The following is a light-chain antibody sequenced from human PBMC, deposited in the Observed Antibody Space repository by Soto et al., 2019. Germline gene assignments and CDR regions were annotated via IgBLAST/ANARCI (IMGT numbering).Light chain of an antibody. V-gene: IGLV2-14*01. Sequence: QSVLTQPASVYGSPGQSITISCTGTSSDIGAYNYVSWYQQRPGKAPKVMIYEVSDRPSGVSNRFSGSKSGNTASLTISGLQAEDEADYYCSAYTTSTVVVFGGGTKLTVL. CDR3: SAYTTSTVVV. CDR1: SSDIGAYNY. CDR2: EVS. J-gene: IGLJ2*01.